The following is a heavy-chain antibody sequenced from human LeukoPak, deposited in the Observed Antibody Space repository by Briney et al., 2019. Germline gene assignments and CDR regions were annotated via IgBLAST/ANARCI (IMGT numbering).Heavy chain of an antibody. V-gene: IGHV1-46*01. CDR2: INPSGGST. CDR3: AIAYCGGDCYTDYYYGMDV. CDR1: GYTFTSYY. J-gene: IGHJ6*02. D-gene: IGHD2-21*02. Sequence: EASVKVSCKASGYTFTSYYMHWVRQAPGQGLEWMGIINPSGGSTSYAQKFQGRVTMTRDTSTSTVYMELSSLRSEDTAVYYCAIAYCGGDCYTDYYYGMDVWGQGTTVTVSS.